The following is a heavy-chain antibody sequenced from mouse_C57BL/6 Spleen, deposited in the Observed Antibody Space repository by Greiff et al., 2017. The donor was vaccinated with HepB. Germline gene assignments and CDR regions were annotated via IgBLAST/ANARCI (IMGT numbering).Heavy chain of an antibody. CDR1: GFSLSTFGMG. Sequence: ESGPGILQPSQTLSLTCSFSGFSLSTFGMGVGWIRQPSGKGLEWLAHIWWDDDKYYNPALKSRLTISKDTSKNQVFLKIANVDTADTATYYCARIGPYDGYYKGYFDVWGTGTTVTVSS. V-gene: IGHV8-8*01. CDR2: IWWDDDK. CDR3: ARIGPYDGYYKGYFDV. D-gene: IGHD2-3*01. J-gene: IGHJ1*03.